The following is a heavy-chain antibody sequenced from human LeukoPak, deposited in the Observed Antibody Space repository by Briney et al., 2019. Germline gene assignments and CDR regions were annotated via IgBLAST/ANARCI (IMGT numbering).Heavy chain of an antibody. V-gene: IGHV3-48*03. Sequence: RGSLRLSCAASGFTFSSYEMNWVRQAPGKGLEWVSYISSSGSTIYYADSVKGRFTISRDNAKNSLYLQMNSLRAEDTAVYYCAREYYDSSGYGGSDYWGQGTLVTVSS. D-gene: IGHD3-22*01. J-gene: IGHJ4*02. CDR3: AREYYDSSGYGGSDY. CDR1: GFTFSSYE. CDR2: ISSSGSTI.